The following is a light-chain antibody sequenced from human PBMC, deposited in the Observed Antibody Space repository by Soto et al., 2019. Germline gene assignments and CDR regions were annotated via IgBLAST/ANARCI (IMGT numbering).Light chain of an antibody. V-gene: IGLV2-14*01. Sequence: QSALTQPASVSGSPGQSITISCTGTSSDVGGYNYVSWYQQHPGIAPKLMIYDVSNRPLGVSNRFSGSKSGNTASLTISGLQAEDEADYYCSSYTSSSTVVFGVGTKVTVL. J-gene: IGLJ2*01. CDR2: DVS. CDR1: SSDVGGYNY. CDR3: SSYTSSSTVV.